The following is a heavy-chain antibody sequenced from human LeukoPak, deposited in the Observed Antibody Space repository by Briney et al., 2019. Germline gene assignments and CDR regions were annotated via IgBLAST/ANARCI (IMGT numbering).Heavy chain of an antibody. V-gene: IGHV3-33*01. CDR3: ARSPLEYCSGGSCYALSYYYYGMDV. Sequence: GGSLRLSCAASGFTFSSYGMHWVRQAPGKGLEWVAVIWYDGSNKYYADSVKGRFTISRDNSKNTLYLQMNSLRAEDTAVYYCARSPLEYCSGGSCYALSYYYYGMDVWGQGTTVTVSS. CDR2: IWYDGSNK. CDR1: GFTFSSYG. D-gene: IGHD2-15*01. J-gene: IGHJ6*02.